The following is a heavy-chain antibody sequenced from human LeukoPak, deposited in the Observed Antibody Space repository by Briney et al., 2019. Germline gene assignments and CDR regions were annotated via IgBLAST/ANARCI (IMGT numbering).Heavy chain of an antibody. Sequence: SETLSLTCTVSGDSISPYYWSWIRQSPGKGLEWIGYVYYSGSSNYNPSLKSRVTISVDTSKNHFSLRLSSVTAADTAVYYCARYGSAWAFDYWGQGALVTVSS. V-gene: IGHV4-59*01. D-gene: IGHD1-26*01. J-gene: IGHJ4*02. CDR1: GDSISPYY. CDR3: ARYGSAWAFDY. CDR2: VYYSGSS.